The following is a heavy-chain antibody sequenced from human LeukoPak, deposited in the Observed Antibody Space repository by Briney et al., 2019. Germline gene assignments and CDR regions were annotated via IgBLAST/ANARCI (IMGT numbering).Heavy chain of an antibody. CDR3: AKYDVWSGFSYDC. Sequence: HPGGSLRLSCAASGFTFSSYAMSWVRQAPGKGLEWVANVKRDGSEKYYVDSLKGRFTISRDNAKNSPYLEMNSLTVEDTAVYYCAKYDVWSGFSYDCWGQGTLVTVSS. CDR1: GFTFSSYA. V-gene: IGHV3-7*01. J-gene: IGHJ4*02. CDR2: VKRDGSEK. D-gene: IGHD3-3*01.